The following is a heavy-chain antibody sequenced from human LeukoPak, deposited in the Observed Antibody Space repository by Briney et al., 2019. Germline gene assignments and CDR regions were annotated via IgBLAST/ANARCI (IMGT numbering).Heavy chain of an antibody. CDR3: TRLRARGVAR. CDR2: IKQDGSEK. CDR1: GFTFSDYW. J-gene: IGHJ4*02. D-gene: IGHD3-10*01. V-gene: IGHV3-7*01. Sequence: GGSLRLSCSASGFTFSDYWMGWSRQAPGKGLEWVATIKQDGSEKYYVDSVKGRFTISRDNAKNSLYLQMNRLRAEDTAVYYCTRLRARGVARWGEASLVTVSP.